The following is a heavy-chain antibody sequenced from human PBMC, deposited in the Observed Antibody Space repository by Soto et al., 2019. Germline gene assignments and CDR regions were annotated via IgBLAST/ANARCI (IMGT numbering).Heavy chain of an antibody. J-gene: IGHJ6*03. CDR2: IYRSGST. CDR1: GDSVRNQY. CDR3: ARTLDYGHMDV. V-gene: IGHV4-4*09. D-gene: IGHD3-16*01. Sequence: QVQMQESGPGLVKPPETLSLTCTVSGDSVRNQYWSWIRRPPGRGLEWIGYIYRSGSTKYNPSLKSRLTISVDTSKNQFSLKLSSVTAADTAVYYCARTLDYGHMDVWGKGTTVTVSS.